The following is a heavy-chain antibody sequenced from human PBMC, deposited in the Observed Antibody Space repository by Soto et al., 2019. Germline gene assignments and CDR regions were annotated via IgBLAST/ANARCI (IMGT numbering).Heavy chain of an antibody. CDR2: ISTNSGNT. D-gene: IGHD2-8*01. CDR1: GYTFSSYS. CDR3: ARDNGYYDF. Sequence: VQLVQSGAEVKQPGASVKISCKTSGYTFSSYSINWVRQAPGQGLEWMAWISTNSGNTHYAERVQGRVTVTLDKSARTAFMEMWGLTSDDTAVYFCARDNGYYDFWGQGTLVTVSS. J-gene: IGHJ4*02. V-gene: IGHV1-18*01.